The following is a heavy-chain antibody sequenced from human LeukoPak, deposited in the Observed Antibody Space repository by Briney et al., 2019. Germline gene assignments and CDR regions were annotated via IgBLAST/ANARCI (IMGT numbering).Heavy chain of an antibody. CDR1: GGSISSNY. CDR2: IYYSGST. J-gene: IGHJ4*02. CDR3: ARHVARMATFDS. V-gene: IGHV4-59*08. D-gene: IGHD5-24*01. Sequence: SETLSVTCTVPGGSISSNYWSWIRLPPGKGLEWIGYIYYSGSTNYNPSLKSRVTISIDASKNQFSLKLSSVTAADTAVYYCARHVARMATFDSWGQGTLVTVSS.